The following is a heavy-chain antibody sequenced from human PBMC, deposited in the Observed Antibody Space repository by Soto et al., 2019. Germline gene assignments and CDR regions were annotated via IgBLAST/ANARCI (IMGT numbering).Heavy chain of an antibody. CDR3: AAGSGSWFDP. CDR1: GFTFSHAW. D-gene: IGHD2-15*01. CDR2: IKSKTDGETI. J-gene: IGHJ5*02. V-gene: IGHV3-15*07. Sequence: EVQLVESGGGLVKTGGSLRLSCVASGFTFSHAWMNWVRQAPGKGLEWVGRIKSKTDGETIDYAAPVKGSFTISRDDLRNTLYLQMTGLKIEDTAVCYCAAGSGSWFDPWGQGTLVTVSS.